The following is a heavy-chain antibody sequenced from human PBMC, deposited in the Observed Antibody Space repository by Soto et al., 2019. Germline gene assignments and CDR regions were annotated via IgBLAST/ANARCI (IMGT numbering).Heavy chain of an antibody. Sequence: QVQLVQSGAEVKKPGSSVKVSCKASGGTFSNYAISWVRQAPGQGLEWVGGIIPIFGTANYAQKFQGRVTITADESTSTAYRELSSLRSEDTAVYYCASPNMVYSSSYDTVYIWGQGTMVTVS. CDR2: IIPIFGTA. D-gene: IGHD6-6*01. J-gene: IGHJ3*02. V-gene: IGHV1-69*01. CDR3: ASPNMVYSSSYDTVYI. CDR1: GGTFSNYA.